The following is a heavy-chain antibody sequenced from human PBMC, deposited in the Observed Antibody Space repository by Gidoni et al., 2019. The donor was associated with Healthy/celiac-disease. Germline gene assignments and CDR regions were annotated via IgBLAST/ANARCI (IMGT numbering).Heavy chain of an antibody. J-gene: IGHJ5*02. CDR2: LYYSVGT. D-gene: IGHD3-3*01. V-gene: IGHV4-59*01. CDR1: GGSISSYY. CDR3: ARVGGDYDFWSGYYNLNWFDP. Sequence: QVQLQESGPGLVKPSETLSLTCSVSGGSISSYYWSWIRHPPGKGMEWIGYLYYSVGTNYNPSLKTRVTISVDKAKDQFSLKLSSVTAADTAVYYCARVGGDYDFWSGYYNLNWFDPWGQGTLVTVSS.